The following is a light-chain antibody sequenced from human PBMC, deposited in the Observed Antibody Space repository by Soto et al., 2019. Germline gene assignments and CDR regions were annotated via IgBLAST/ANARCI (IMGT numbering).Light chain of an antibody. CDR2: KAS. CDR3: QQYGSDLYT. V-gene: IGKV1-5*03. Sequence: DIQMTQSPSTLSASVGDRVTITCRASQSISDLLAWYQQKPGKAPKLLFYKASTLESGVPSRFSGSGSGTEFTLTISSLQPDDFATYYCQQYGSDLYTFGPGTKLEIK. J-gene: IGKJ2*01. CDR1: QSISDL.